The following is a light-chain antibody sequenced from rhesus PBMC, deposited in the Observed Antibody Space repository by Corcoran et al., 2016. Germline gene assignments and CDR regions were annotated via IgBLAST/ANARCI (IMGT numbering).Light chain of an antibody. J-gene: IGLJ1*01. V-gene: IGLV2S7*01. CDR3: CSYTTSSTYI. Sequence: QAAPTQPPSVSGSPGQSVTISCTGTSSDVGGYNYVSWYQQHPGKAPKLMIYGVSKRPSGVSDRFSGSKSGNTASRTISGLQAEDEADYYCCSYTTSSTYIFGAGTRLTVL. CDR2: GVS. CDR1: SSDVGGYNY.